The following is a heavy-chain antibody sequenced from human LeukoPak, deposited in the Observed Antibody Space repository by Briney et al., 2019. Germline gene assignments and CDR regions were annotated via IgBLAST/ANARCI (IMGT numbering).Heavy chain of an antibody. J-gene: IGHJ4*02. D-gene: IGHD2-15*01. CDR3: ARVGSECSGGNCY. V-gene: IGHV1-18*01. CDR1: GYTFTTYG. Sequence: GASVKVSCKASGYTFTTYGITWVRQAPGQGLEWMGRISTYNGNTNYAQNLQGRVTMTTDTSTSTAYMELRSLASDDTAVYYCARVGSECSGGNCYWGQGTLVIVSS. CDR2: ISTYNGNT.